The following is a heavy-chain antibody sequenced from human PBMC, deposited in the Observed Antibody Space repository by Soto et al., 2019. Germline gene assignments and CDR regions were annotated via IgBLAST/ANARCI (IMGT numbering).Heavy chain of an antibody. CDR1: GGSISSNNW. V-gene: IGHV4-4*02. J-gene: IGHJ4*02. CDR3: AKRGGSYSPFDY. CDR2: IYHTGST. Sequence: QVQLQESGPGLVKPSGTLSLTCAVSGGSISSNNWWNWVRQPPGKGLEWIGEIYHTGSTNYNPSLKGRVTISVDKYKDQVSLKLNSVTAADTAVYYCAKRGGSYSPFDYWGQGTLVTVSS. D-gene: IGHD1-26*01.